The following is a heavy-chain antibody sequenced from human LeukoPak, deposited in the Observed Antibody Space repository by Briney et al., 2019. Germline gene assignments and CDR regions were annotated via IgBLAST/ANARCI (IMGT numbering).Heavy chain of an antibody. CDR2: ISSSSSYI. CDR1: GFTLSSYS. D-gene: IGHD6-13*01. CDR3: ARDPSSSWYPYYYYGMDV. Sequence: GGSLRLSCAASGFTLSSYSMNWVRQAPGKGLEWVSSISSSSSYIYYADSVKGRFTISRDNAKNSLYLQMNSLRAEDTAVYYCARDPSSSWYPYYYYGMDVWGQGTTVTVSS. J-gene: IGHJ6*02. V-gene: IGHV3-21*01.